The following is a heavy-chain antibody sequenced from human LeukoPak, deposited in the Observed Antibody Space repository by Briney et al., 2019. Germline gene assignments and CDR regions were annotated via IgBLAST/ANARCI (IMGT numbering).Heavy chain of an antibody. CDR2: IIPILGIA. CDR3: ASTGRGIVVVPAAFLGDYYYYMDV. J-gene: IGHJ6*03. Sequence: SVKVSCKASGGTFSSYAISWVRQAPGQGPEWMGRIIPILGIANYAQKFQGRVTITADKSTSTAYMELSSLRSEDTAVYYCASTGRGIVVVPAAFLGDYYYYMDVWGKGTTVTVSS. CDR1: GGTFSSYA. V-gene: IGHV1-69*04. D-gene: IGHD2-2*01.